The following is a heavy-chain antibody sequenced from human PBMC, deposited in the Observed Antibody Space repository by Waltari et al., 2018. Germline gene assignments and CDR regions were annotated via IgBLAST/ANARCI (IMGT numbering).Heavy chain of an antibody. CDR2: INHSGST. Sequence: QVQLQQWGAGLLKPSETLSLTCAVYGGSFSGYYWSWIRQPPGTGLEWIGEINHSGSTNYNPSLKSRVTISVDTSKNQVSLKLSSVTAADTAVYYCARGSRLGYCSSTSCGFRYWGQGTLVTVSS. J-gene: IGHJ4*02. D-gene: IGHD2-2*01. CDR3: ARGSRLGYCSSTSCGFRY. CDR1: GGSFSGYY. V-gene: IGHV4-34*01.